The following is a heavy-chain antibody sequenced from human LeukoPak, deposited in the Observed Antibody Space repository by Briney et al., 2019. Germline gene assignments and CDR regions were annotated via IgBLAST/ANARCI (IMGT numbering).Heavy chain of an antibody. CDR2: VGISSGNT. D-gene: IGHD2-2*01. CDR3: ARDTKYVFDN. CDR1: GFTFSDYS. V-gene: IGHV3-48*01. J-gene: IGHJ4*02. Sequence: GGSLRLSCAASGFTFSDYSMNWVRQAPGKGLEWISYVGISSGNTKYADSVKGRFTISGDKAKNSLYLQMNSLRVEDTAVYYYARDTKYVFDNWGQGTLVTVSS.